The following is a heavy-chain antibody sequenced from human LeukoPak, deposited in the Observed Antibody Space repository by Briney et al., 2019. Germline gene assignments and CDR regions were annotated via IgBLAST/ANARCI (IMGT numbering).Heavy chain of an antibody. CDR3: ARDGRGYSYGTDY. CDR2: ISGSGTNT. CDR1: GFTFSSYA. V-gene: IGHV3-23*01. D-gene: IGHD5-18*01. Sequence: GGPLRLSCAASGFTFSSYAMTWVRQAPGKGLEWVSGISGSGTNTYYADSVKGRFTISRDSSKNTLYLQMNSLRAEDTAVYYCARDGRGYSYGTDYWGQGTLVTVSS. J-gene: IGHJ4*02.